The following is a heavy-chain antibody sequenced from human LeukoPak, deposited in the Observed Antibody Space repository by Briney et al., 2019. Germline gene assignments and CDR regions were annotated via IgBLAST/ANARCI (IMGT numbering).Heavy chain of an antibody. CDR3: ARPYYDYLTGYYSDY. V-gene: IGHV3-49*04. Sequence: GGSLRLSCTTSGFTFSNYPMSWVRQAPGKGLEWLALLGSTAYGGTTKYAASVKGRFTISRDDSKSIAYLQMNSLKTEDTAVYYCARPYYDYLTGYYSDYWGQGTLVTVSS. J-gene: IGHJ4*02. CDR1: GFTFSNYP. D-gene: IGHD3-9*01. CDR2: LGSTAYGGTT.